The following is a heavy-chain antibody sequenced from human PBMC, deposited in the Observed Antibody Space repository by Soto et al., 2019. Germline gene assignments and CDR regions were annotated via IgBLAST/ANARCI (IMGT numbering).Heavy chain of an antibody. V-gene: IGHV1-18*04. CDR1: TETFNNYG. J-gene: IGHJ5*02. Sequence: ASVKVSCKASTETFNNYGIAWVRQAPGQGLEWMGWISTYNGNTNTYHKKRFKGRFTMTSDSASNTAYMELRRLTAADAPAYYCARGGQKNVYTCIGPRGQGTLFTASS. D-gene: IGHD1-1*01. CDR3: ARGGQKNVYTCIGP. CDR2: ISTYNGNTNT.